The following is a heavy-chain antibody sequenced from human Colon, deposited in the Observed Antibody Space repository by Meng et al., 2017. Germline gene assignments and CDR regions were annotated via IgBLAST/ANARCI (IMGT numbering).Heavy chain of an antibody. Sequence: GQLVESGGGLVPPGGSLRLSCAASGFKFSDFYMTWIRQAPGRGLEWVAYTTTSGNTKYYADSVKGRFTISRHNSKNTLYLQMNSLRGDDTSVYYCARDSGIYFDFWGQGTLVTVSS. V-gene: IGHV3-11*04. CDR3: ARDSGIYFDF. D-gene: IGHD1-26*01. CDR2: TTTSGNTK. CDR1: GFKFSDFY. J-gene: IGHJ4*02.